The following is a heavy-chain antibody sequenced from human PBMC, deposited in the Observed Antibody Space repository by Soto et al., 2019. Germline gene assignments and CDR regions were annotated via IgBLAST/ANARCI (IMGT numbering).Heavy chain of an antibody. CDR2: IYHSGST. J-gene: IGHJ6*02. CDR1: GVTIISSNW. V-gene: IGHV4-4*02. D-gene: IGHD3-22*01. Sequence: SETLSLTCAVSGVTIISSNWWSWVRQPPGKGLEWIGEIYHSGSTNYNPSLKSRVTISVDTSKNQFSLKLSSVTAADTAVYYCARGNYDGSYYYGMDVWGQGTTVTVSS. CDR3: ARGNYDGSYYYGMDV.